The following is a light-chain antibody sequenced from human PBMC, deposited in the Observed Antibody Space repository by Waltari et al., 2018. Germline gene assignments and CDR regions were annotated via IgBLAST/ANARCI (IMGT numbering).Light chain of an antibody. Sequence: AIRVTQSPSSLSASPGDRVTITCRASQVIRTYLGWYQQKPGKAPKLLLYAVSILQSGVPSRFSGSGSGTDFALHIQNLQSEDFATYYCQQYYAFPRTFGQGTRVEV. V-gene: IGKV1-8*01. CDR1: QVIRTY. CDR3: QQYYAFPRT. J-gene: IGKJ1*01. CDR2: AVS.